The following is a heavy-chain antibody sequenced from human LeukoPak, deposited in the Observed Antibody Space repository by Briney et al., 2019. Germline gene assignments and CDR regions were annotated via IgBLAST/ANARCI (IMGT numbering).Heavy chain of an antibody. D-gene: IGHD6-6*01. CDR2: IYYSGST. CDR3: ASSSRGGGWFDP. Sequence: SETLSLTCTVSGGSISSYYWSWIRQPPGKGLEWIGYIYYSGSTNYSPSLKSRVTISVDTSKNQFSLKLSSVTAADTAVYYCASSSRGGGWFDPWGQGTLSPSPQ. V-gene: IGHV4-59*01. J-gene: IGHJ5*02. CDR1: GGSISSYY.